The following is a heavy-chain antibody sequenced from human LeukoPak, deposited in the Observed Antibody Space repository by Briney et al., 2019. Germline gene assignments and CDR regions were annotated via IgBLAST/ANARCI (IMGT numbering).Heavy chain of an antibody. D-gene: IGHD3-3*01. Sequence: SETLSLTCAVYGGSFSGYYWSWIRQPPGKGLEWIGEINHSGSTNYNPSLKSRVTISVDTSKNQFSLKLSSVTAADTAVYYCARTSRPITIFGVNCFDPGGQETLVTVSS. V-gene: IGHV4-34*01. CDR1: GGSFSGYY. CDR2: INHSGST. J-gene: IGHJ5*02. CDR3: ARTSRPITIFGVNCFDP.